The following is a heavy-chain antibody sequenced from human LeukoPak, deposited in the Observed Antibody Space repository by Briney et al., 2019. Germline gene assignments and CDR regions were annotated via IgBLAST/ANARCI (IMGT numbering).Heavy chain of an antibody. V-gene: IGHV4-59*13. Sequence: PSETLSLTCTVSGGSINSYYWSWIRQPPGKGLEWIGYIYYSGSTNYNPSLKSRVTISIDTSKNQFSLKLSSVTAADTAVYYCARVGPFRFASWGQGTLVTVSS. CDR2: IYYSGST. CDR3: ARVGPFRFAS. D-gene: IGHD2/OR15-2a*01. CDR1: GGSINSYY. J-gene: IGHJ5*01.